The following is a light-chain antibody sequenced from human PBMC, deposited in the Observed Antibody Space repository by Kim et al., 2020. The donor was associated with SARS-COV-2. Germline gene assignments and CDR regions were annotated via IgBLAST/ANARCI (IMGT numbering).Light chain of an antibody. J-gene: IGLJ3*02. Sequence: QSALTQPASVSGSPGQSITISCTGTSSDVGTYNLVSWYQQHPGKAPKLMIYEVSERPSGVSNRFSGSKSGNTASLTISGLQAEDEADYYCCSYAGSANWVFGGETKVTVL. CDR3: CSYAGSANWV. V-gene: IGLV2-23*02. CDR1: SSDVGTYNL. CDR2: EVS.